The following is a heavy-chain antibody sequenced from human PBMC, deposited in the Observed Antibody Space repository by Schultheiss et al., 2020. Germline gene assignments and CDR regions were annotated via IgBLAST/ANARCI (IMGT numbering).Heavy chain of an antibody. CDR1: GYTFTSYW. V-gene: IGHV5-51*01. D-gene: IGHD3-22*01. Sequence: GESLKISCKGSGYTFTSYWIGWVRQMPGKGLEWMGIIYPGDSDTRYSPSFQGQVTISADKSISTAYLQWSSLKASDTAMYYCARLGPPYYYDSSGAQTDGMDVWGQGTTVTVSS. J-gene: IGHJ6*02. CDR3: ARLGPPYYYDSSGAQTDGMDV. CDR2: IYPGDSDT.